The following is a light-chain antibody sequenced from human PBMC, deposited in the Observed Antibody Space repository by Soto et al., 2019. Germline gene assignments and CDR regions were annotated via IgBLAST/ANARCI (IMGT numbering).Light chain of an antibody. CDR1: SGSIASSS. CDR3: QSYDSSSPVV. CDR2: EDN. J-gene: IGLJ2*01. V-gene: IGLV6-57*04. Sequence: NFMLTQPHSVSESPVKTVTISCTRSSGSIASSSVQWYQQRPGSAPTTVIYEDNQRPSGVPDRFSGSIDTSSNSASLTISGLKTEDEADYYCQSYDSSSPVVFGGGTKVTVL.